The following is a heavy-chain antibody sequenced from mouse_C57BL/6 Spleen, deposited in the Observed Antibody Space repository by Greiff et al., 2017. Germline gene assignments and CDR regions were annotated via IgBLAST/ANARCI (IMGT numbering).Heavy chain of an antibody. J-gene: IGHJ2*01. V-gene: IGHV1-69*01. CDR1: GYTFTSYW. CDR2: IDPSDSYT. D-gene: IGHD1-1*01. CDR3: AREAVGDY. Sequence: QVQLQQPGAELVMPGASVKLSCKASGYTFTSYWMHWVKQRPGQGLEWIGEIDPSDSYTNYNQKFKGKSTLTVDKSSSTAYMQLSSLTSEDSAVYFCAREAVGDYWGQGTTLTVSS.